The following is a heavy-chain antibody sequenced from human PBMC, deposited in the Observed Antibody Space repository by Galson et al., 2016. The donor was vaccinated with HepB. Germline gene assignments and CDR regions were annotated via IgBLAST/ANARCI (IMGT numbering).Heavy chain of an antibody. Sequence: SVKVSCKASGYTFTRYYMHWVRQTPGQGLEWMGIINPSGGSTRYGQKFQDRVTMTRDTSTSTVYMELSSLRSEDTAVYYCARYSVRGPGSSRIFDYWGQGTLVTVSS. V-gene: IGHV1-46*01. CDR3: ARYSVRGPGSSRIFDY. CDR2: INPSGGST. CDR1: GYTFTRYY. J-gene: IGHJ4*02. D-gene: IGHD6-6*01.